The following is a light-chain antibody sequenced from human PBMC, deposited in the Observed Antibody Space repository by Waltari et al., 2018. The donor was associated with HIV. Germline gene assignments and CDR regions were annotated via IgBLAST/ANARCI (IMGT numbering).Light chain of an antibody. J-gene: IGKJ2*01. Sequence: DVVMTQSPLSLPVTLGQPASIFCRSSQSLVYNDGDTYLNWFQQRPGHSPRRLIDKVSDRDSGVPDRFSGSGSGTDFTLKISRVEAEDLGIYYCMQGTHSPYTFGQGTKLEI. CDR3: MQGTHSPYT. CDR2: KVS. V-gene: IGKV2-30*01. CDR1: QSLVYNDGDTY.